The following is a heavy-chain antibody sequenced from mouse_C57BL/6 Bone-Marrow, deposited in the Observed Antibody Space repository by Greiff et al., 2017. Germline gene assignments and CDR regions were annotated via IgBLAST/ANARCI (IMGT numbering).Heavy chain of an antibody. CDR3: VSSANLSWFAY. CDR1: GFSFNTYA. V-gene: IGHV10-1*01. CDR2: IRSKSNNYAT. D-gene: IGHD4-1*01. Sequence: EVKVVESGGGLVQPKGSLKLSCAASGFSFNTYAMNWVRQAPGKGLEWVARIRSKSNNYATYYADSVKDRFTISRDDSESMLYLQMNNLKTEDTAMYYCVSSANLSWFAYWGQGTLVTVSA. J-gene: IGHJ3*01.